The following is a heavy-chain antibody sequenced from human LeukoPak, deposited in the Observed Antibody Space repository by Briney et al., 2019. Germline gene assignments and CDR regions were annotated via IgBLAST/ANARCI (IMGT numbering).Heavy chain of an antibody. D-gene: IGHD6-13*01. Sequence: GGSLRPSCAASGFTFSSYAMSWVRQAPGKGLEWVSAISGSGGSTYYADSVKGRFTISRDNSKNTLYLQMNSLRAEDTAVYYCAKDGLNSIAAAVWFDPWGQGTLVTVSS. J-gene: IGHJ5*02. CDR2: ISGSGGST. CDR3: AKDGLNSIAAAVWFDP. CDR1: GFTFSSYA. V-gene: IGHV3-23*01.